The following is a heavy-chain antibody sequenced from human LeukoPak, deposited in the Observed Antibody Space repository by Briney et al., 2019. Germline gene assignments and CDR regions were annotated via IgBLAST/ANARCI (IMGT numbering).Heavy chain of an antibody. CDR1: GFTFSSYA. J-gene: IGHJ4*02. V-gene: IGHV3-23*01. Sequence: PGGSLRLSCAASGFTFSSYAMSWIRQAPGQGLEWVSAISGSGSSTYYADSVKGRFTISRDNSKNTLYLQVNSLRAEDTAVFYCAKAISCCDGTCSFFDYWGQGALVTVSS. CDR3: AKAISCCDGTCSFFDY. D-gene: IGHD2-15*01. CDR2: ISGSGSST.